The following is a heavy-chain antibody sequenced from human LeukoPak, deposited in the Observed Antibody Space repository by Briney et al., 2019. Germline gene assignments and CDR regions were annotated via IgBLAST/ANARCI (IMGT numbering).Heavy chain of an antibody. Sequence: PGRSLRLSCAASGFIFSSYSVHWVRQAPGKGLEWVSSIVGSSSTYYADSLKGRFTISRDNAKNSLYLQMNSLRAEDTAVYYCARIGAGSSRDYWGQGTLVTVSS. CDR2: IVGSSST. D-gene: IGHD6-13*01. CDR1: GFIFSSYS. CDR3: ARIGAGSSRDY. J-gene: IGHJ4*02. V-gene: IGHV3-21*01.